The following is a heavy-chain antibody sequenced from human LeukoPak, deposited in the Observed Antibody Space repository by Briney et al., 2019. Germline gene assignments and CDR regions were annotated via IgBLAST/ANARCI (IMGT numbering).Heavy chain of an antibody. CDR3: AKDVLTVARRGFDS. D-gene: IGHD6-6*01. CDR2: ISGSRGYT. V-gene: IGHV3-21*01. Sequence: GGSLRLSCGGSGFTFSTYNMHWVRQAPGQGPEWISSISGSRGYTYYADSLKGRFTISRDNAKNSLSLQMNSLRVEDTAIYFCAKDVLTVARRGFDSWGPGTLVTVSS. CDR1: GFTFSTYN. J-gene: IGHJ4*02.